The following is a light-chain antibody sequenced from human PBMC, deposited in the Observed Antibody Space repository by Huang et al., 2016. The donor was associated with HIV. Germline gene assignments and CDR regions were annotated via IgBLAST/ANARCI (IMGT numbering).Light chain of an antibody. CDR3: QQRSTWPLT. Sequence: PGGTGTISCKASQSVGSYVAWYQQRPGQSPRLLLYDTSNRAAGIPSRFSGRGSGTDFTLTISGLESEDLGVFYCQQRSTWPLTFGGGTKLE. V-gene: IGKV3-11*01. J-gene: IGKJ4*01. CDR2: DTS. CDR1: QSVGSY.